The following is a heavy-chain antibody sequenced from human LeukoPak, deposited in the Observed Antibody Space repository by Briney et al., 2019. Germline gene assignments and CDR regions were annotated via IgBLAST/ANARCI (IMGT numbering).Heavy chain of an antibody. V-gene: IGHV1-18*01. D-gene: IGHD3-22*01. Sequence: VKVSCKASGYTFTSYGISWVRQAPGQGLEWVGWISTYNGNTNYAQKVQGRVTMTTDTSTSTAYMELRSLRSDDTAVYYCVRAAISKDGSGYFYWGQGTLVTVSS. CDR1: GYTFTSYG. J-gene: IGHJ4*02. CDR3: VRAAISKDGSGYFY. CDR2: ISTYNGNT.